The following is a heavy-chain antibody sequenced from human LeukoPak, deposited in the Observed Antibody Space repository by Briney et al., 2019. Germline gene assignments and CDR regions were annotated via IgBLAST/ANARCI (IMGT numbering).Heavy chain of an antibody. J-gene: IGHJ4*02. CDR2: IHPKSGNT. CDR1: GFTFTEYY. Sequence: ASVKVSCKASGFTFTEYYIHWVRQAPGQGLEWMGSIHPKSGNTKYAQKFQGRVTVTRDTSISAANMELSSLTSDDTAVYYCARDPPAAGSTEFDFWGQGTLVTVSS. V-gene: IGHV1-2*02. CDR3: ARDPPAAGSTEFDF. D-gene: IGHD6-13*01.